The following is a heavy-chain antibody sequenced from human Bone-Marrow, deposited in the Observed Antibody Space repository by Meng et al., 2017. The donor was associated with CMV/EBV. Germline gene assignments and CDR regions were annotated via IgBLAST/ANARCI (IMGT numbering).Heavy chain of an antibody. D-gene: IGHD5-18*01. CDR1: GYTFTGYY. Sequence: ASVKVSCKASGYTFTGYYMHWVRQAPGQGLEWMGWINPNSGGTNYAQKFQGRVTMTRDTSISTAYMELSRLRSDDTAVYYCARGGGYSYGYSSGFDPWGQGALVTVYS. V-gene: IGHV1-2*02. CDR3: ARGGGYSYGYSSGFDP. J-gene: IGHJ5*02. CDR2: INPNSGGT.